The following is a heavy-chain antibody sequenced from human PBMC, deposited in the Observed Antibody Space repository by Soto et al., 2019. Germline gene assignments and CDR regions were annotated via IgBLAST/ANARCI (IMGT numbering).Heavy chain of an antibody. CDR2: IRSKAHNYAT. V-gene: IGHV3-73*01. Sequence: GGSLRLSCAASGFTFSGSTMHWVRQASGKGLEWVGRIRSKAHNYATTYAASVKGRFTVSRDDSKNMAYLQMNSLKTEHTAVYYCTSGGPEVVVPATMFDYWGQGTLVTVAS. J-gene: IGHJ4*02. D-gene: IGHD2-2*01. CDR3: TSGGPEVVVPATMFDY. CDR1: GFTFSGST.